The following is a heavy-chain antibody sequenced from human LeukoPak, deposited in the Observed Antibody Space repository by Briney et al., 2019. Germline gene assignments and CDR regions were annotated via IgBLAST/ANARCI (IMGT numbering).Heavy chain of an antibody. D-gene: IGHD1-1*01. CDR2: IWFDGSNK. V-gene: IGHV3-33*01. Sequence: PGGSLRLSCAASGFIFSNDAMHWVRQAPGKGLEWVAFIWFDGSNKHYADSVKGRFTISRDNSEDTLYLQMNSLRAEDTAVYYCMRDPSGSGFAFDSWGQGAWSPSPQ. J-gene: IGHJ4*02. CDR3: MRDPSGSGFAFDS. CDR1: GFIFSNDA.